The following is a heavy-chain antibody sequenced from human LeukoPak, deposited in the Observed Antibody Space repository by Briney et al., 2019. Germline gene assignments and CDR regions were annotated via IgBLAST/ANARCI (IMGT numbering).Heavy chain of an antibody. J-gene: IGHJ6*03. Sequence: GGSLRLSCAASGFTFSSYSMNWVRQAPGKGLEWVSFISSSSSYIYYADSVKGRFTTSRDNAKNSLYLQMNSLRAEDTAVYYCARGSDRGLSGWDDPNKDMDVWGKGTTVTVSS. V-gene: IGHV3-21*01. CDR1: GFTFSSYS. CDR2: ISSSSSYI. CDR3: ARGSDRGLSGWDDPNKDMDV. D-gene: IGHD6-19*01.